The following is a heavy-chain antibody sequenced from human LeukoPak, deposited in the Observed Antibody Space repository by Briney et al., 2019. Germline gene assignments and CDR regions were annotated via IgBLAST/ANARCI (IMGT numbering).Heavy chain of an antibody. Sequence: SQTLSLTCTVSGGSISSGNNHWSWIRQPAGKGLEWIGHIYTSGSTNYNPSLKSRVTISVDTSKNQFSLKLSSVTAADTAVYYCAREGYSSSWPFDYWGQGTLVTVSS. D-gene: IGHD6-13*01. CDR3: AREGYSSSWPFDY. CDR1: GGSISSGNNH. J-gene: IGHJ4*02. CDR2: IYTSGST. V-gene: IGHV4-61*09.